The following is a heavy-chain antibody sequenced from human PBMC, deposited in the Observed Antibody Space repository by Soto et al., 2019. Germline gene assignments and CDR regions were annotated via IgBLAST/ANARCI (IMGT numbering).Heavy chain of an antibody. CDR3: ARGDTMVRGVIMYYYYGMDV. Sequence: SVKVSCKASGGTFSSYAISWVRQAPGQGLEWMGGIIPIFGTANYAQKFQGRVTITADKSTSTAYMELSSLRSEDTAVYYCARGDTMVRGVIMYYYYGMDVWGQGTTVTVSS. CDR2: IIPIFGTA. D-gene: IGHD3-10*01. CDR1: GGTFSSYA. V-gene: IGHV1-69*06. J-gene: IGHJ6*02.